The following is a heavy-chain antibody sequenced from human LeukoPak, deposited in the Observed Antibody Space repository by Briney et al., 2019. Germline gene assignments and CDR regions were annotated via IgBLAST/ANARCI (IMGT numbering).Heavy chain of an antibody. CDR2: INPNSGGT. J-gene: IGHJ6*02. V-gene: IGHV1-2*02. D-gene: IGHD3-10*01. Sequence: GASVKVSCKASGYTFTGYYMHWVRQAPGQGLEWMGWINPNSGGTNYAQKFQGRVTMTRDTSISTAYMELSRLRSDDTAVYYCARDPTLLWFGELLSYYYYYGMDVWGQGTPVTVSS. CDR3: ARDPTLLWFGELLSYYYYYGMDV. CDR1: GYTFTGYY.